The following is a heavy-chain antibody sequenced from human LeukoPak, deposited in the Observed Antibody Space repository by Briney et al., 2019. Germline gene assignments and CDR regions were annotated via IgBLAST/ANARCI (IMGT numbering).Heavy chain of an antibody. J-gene: IGHJ5*02. V-gene: IGHV3-30*18. D-gene: IGHD6-13*01. CDR2: ISYDGSNK. CDR3: AKDLIARIAAAALYNWFDP. CDR1: GLTFSSYG. Sequence: GGSLRLSCAASGLTFSSYGMHWVRKAPGKGMEWVAVISYDGSNKYYANSVKGRFTISRDNSKNTLYLQMNSLRAEDTAVYYCAKDLIARIAAAALYNWFDPWGQGTLVTVSS.